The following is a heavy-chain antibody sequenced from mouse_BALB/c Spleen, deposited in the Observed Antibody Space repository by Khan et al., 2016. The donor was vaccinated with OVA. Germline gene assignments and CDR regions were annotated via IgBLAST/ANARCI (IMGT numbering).Heavy chain of an antibody. J-gene: IGHJ2*01. CDR2: IDPANGNT. V-gene: IGHV14-3*02. D-gene: IGHD1-1*01. CDR1: GFNIKDTY. CDR3: ATYFFGSSRYFDF. Sequence: VQLQQPGAEVVKPGASVKLSCTASGFNIKDTYMHWVKQRPEQGLEWIGRIDPANGNTKYDPQFQGKATITADTSSNTAYMQLSSLTSEGTAVYYCATYFFGSSRYFDFWGQGTTLIVSS.